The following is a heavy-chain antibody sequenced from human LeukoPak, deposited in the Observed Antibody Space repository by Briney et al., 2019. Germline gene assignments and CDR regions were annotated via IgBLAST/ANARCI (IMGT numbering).Heavy chain of an antibody. CDR2: INHSGST. Sequence: SETLFLTCAVYGGSFSGYYWSWIRQPPGKGLEWIGEINHSGSTNYDPSLKSRVTISVDTSKNQFSLKLSSVTAADTAVYYCAGRYCTNGVCYLYDYWGQGTLVTVSS. J-gene: IGHJ4*02. CDR1: GGSFSGYY. CDR3: AGRYCTNGVCYLYDY. D-gene: IGHD2-8*01. V-gene: IGHV4-34*01.